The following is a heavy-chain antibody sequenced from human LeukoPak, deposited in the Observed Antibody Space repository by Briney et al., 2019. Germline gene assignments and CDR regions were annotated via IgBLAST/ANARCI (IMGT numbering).Heavy chain of an antibody. CDR3: ARGMTTVTINAAFDI. Sequence: GGSLRLSCAASGFTLSSYSMNWVRQAPGKGLEWVSSISSSSSYIYYADSVKGRFTISRDNAKKSLYLQMNSLRAEDTAVYYCARGMTTVTINAAFDIWGQGTMVTVSS. J-gene: IGHJ3*02. CDR1: GFTLSSYS. D-gene: IGHD4-17*01. CDR2: ISSSSSYI. V-gene: IGHV3-21*01.